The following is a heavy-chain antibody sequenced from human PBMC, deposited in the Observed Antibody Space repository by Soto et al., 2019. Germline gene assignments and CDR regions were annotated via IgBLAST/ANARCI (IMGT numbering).Heavy chain of an antibody. J-gene: IGHJ4*02. CDR1: GGSISIGVYS. CDR2: IYHSGST. V-gene: IGHV4-30-2*01. D-gene: IGHD3-22*01. CDR3: ARAQTYDSTGQHLSPYFDY. Sequence: QLQLQESGSGLVKPSQTLSLTCAVSGGSISIGVYSWNWIRQPPGKGLEWIGYIYHSGSTYYNPSLRRRVTISLHRSKNQFSLTLNSVTAADTAVYYRARAQTYDSTGQHLSPYFDYWGRGTLVTASS.